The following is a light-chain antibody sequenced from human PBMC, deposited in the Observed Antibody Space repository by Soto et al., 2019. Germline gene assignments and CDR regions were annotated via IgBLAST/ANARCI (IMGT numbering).Light chain of an antibody. CDR1: SSDVGGYDF. V-gene: IGLV2-14*01. CDR3: SSYTSSSTLLYV. Sequence: LTQPASVSGSPGQSITISCTGTSSDVGGYDFVSWYQQHPGQAPKLMIYEVTNRPSGVSNRFSGSKSANTASLIISGLQAEDEADYYCSSYTSSSTLLYVFGTGTKVTVL. CDR2: EVT. J-gene: IGLJ1*01.